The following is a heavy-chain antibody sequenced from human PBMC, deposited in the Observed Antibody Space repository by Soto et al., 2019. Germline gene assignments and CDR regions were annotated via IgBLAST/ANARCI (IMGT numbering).Heavy chain of an antibody. J-gene: IGHJ4*02. D-gene: IGHD3-22*01. CDR1: GFTFSGYN. CDR2: ISSSSGTI. Sequence: EVQLVESGGGLVQPGGSLRLSCAASGFTFSGYNINWVRQAPGKGLEWVSYISSSSGTIYYADSVKGRFTISRDNAKNSLYLQMTSLRADDTSVYYCAKPRGYYDSSGYPTPDYWGQGTLVTVSS. V-gene: IGHV3-48*01. CDR3: AKPRGYYDSSGYPTPDY.